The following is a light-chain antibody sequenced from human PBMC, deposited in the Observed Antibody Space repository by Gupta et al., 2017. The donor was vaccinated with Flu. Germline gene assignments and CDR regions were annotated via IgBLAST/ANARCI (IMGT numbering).Light chain of an antibody. CDR1: SSDVGSYNL. Sequence: QSALTQPASVSGSPGQSITISCTGTSSDVGSYNLVSWYQQHPGEAPKLMIYEATKRPSGVSNRFSGSKSGNTASLTISGLQAEDEADYYCCSYTGDNTVFGGGTKLTVL. V-gene: IGLV2-23*01. J-gene: IGLJ3*02. CDR2: EAT. CDR3: CSYTGDNTV.